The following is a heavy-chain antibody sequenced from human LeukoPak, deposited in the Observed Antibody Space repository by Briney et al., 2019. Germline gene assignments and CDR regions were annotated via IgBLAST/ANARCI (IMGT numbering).Heavy chain of an antibody. D-gene: IGHD6-13*01. J-gene: IGHJ4*02. V-gene: IGHV3-15*01. CDR2: IKSKADGGTT. CDR3: TTIAAAGPLDY. CDR1: GFTFSNAW. Sequence: GGSLRLSCAASGFTFSNAWMSWVRQAPGKGLEWVGRIKSKADGGTTDYAAPVKDRFTILRDDSKNTLYLQMNSLKTEDTAVYYCTTIAAAGPLDYWGQGTLVTVSS.